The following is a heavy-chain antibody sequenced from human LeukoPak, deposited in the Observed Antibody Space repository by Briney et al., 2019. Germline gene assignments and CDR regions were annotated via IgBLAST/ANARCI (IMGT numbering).Heavy chain of an antibody. CDR1: GYTFTSYA. D-gene: IGHD4-17*01. Sequence: VASVKVSCKASGYTFTSYAISWVRQAPGQGLEWMGGIIPIFGTANYAQKFQGRVTITADESTSTAYMELSSLRSEDTAVYYCAREAIYGDYRYWGQGTLVTVSS. V-gene: IGHV1-69*13. CDR3: AREAIYGDYRY. J-gene: IGHJ4*02. CDR2: IIPIFGTA.